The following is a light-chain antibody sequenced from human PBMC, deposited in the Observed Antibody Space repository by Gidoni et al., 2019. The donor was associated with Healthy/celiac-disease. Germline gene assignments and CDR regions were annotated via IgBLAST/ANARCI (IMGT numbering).Light chain of an antibody. J-gene: IGKJ2*01. CDR3: QQSYSTV. CDR2: AAS. Sequence: DTQMTQYPSSLSASVGDRVTITCRASQSISSYLNWYQQKPGKAPKLLIYAASSLQSGVPSRFSGSGSVTDFTLTISSLQPEDFATYYCQQSYSTVFGQGTKLEIK. V-gene: IGKV1-39*01. CDR1: QSISSY.